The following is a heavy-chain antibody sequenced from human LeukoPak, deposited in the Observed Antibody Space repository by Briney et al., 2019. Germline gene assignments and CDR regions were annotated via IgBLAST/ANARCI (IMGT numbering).Heavy chain of an antibody. D-gene: IGHD3-9*01. V-gene: IGHV4-39*01. Sequence: SETLSLTCTVSGGSISSSSYYWGWIRQPPGKGLEWIGSIYYSGSTYYNPSLKSRVTISVDTSKNQFSLKLSSVTAADTAVYYCARHSCDILTGYYIGDWFDPWGQGTLVTVSS. J-gene: IGHJ5*02. CDR1: GGSISSSSYY. CDR3: ARHSCDILTGYYIGDWFDP. CDR2: IYYSGST.